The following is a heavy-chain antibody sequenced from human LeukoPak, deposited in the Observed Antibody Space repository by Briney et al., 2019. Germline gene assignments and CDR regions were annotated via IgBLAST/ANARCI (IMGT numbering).Heavy chain of an antibody. V-gene: IGHV4-59*08. CDR2: IYYSGST. CDR1: GGSISSYY. Sequence: SETLSLTCTVSGGSISSYYWSWIRQPPGKGLEWIGYIYYSGSTNYNPSLKSRVTTSVDTSKHQFSLKLSSVTAADTAVYYRAGRTRYYYYYGMDVWGQGTTVTVSS. D-gene: IGHD1-14*01. CDR3: AGRTRYYYYYGMDV. J-gene: IGHJ6*02.